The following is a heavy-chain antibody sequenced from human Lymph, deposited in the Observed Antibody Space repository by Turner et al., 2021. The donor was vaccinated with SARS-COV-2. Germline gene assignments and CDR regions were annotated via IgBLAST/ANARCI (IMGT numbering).Heavy chain of an antibody. CDR3: ARDRAGSSGWYDSYFDY. CDR2: ISYDGNNE. V-gene: IGHV3-30*03. Sequence: QVPLVESGGGVVQPGRSLRLSCAASGLPFSGYGMHWVRQAPGKGLEWVAVISYDGNNEHCADSVKGRFTISRDNSKNTLYLQMNSLRAEDTAVYYCARDRAGSSGWYDSYFDYWGQGTLVTVSS. CDR1: GLPFSGYG. J-gene: IGHJ4*02. D-gene: IGHD6-19*01.